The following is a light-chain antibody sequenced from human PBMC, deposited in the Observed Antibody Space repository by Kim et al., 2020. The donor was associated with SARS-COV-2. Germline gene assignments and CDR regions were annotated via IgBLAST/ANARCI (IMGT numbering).Light chain of an antibody. CDR3: QQRSNWSLT. J-gene: IGKJ4*01. CDR2: DAF. CDR1: QSISNY. Sequence: EIVLTQSPAALSVSPGERATLSCRASQSISNYLAWYQQKPGQPPRLLIYDAFNRATGIPSRFSGSGSGTDFTLTISSLEPEDFAVYYCQQRSNWSLTFGGGTKVDIK. V-gene: IGKV3-11*01.